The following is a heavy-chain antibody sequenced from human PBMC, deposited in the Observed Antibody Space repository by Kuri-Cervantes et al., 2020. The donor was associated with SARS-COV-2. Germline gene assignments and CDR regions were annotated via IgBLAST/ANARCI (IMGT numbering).Heavy chain of an antibody. CDR3: AKDPSKSIVATIIGY. D-gene: IGHD5-12*01. CDR1: GFTFSSYA. V-gene: IGHV3-23*01. Sequence: GESLKISCAASGFTFSSYAMSWVRQAPGKGLEWVSAISGSGGSTYYADSVKGRFTISRDNSKNTLYLQMNSLRAEDTAVYYCAKDPSKSIVATIIGYWGQGTLVTVSS. J-gene: IGHJ4*02. CDR2: ISGSGGST.